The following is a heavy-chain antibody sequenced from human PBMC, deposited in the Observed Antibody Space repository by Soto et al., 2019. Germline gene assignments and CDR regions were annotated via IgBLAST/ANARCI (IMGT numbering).Heavy chain of an antibody. J-gene: IGHJ4*02. D-gene: IGHD3-22*01. CDR3: ARMNYYDTSGYPFDY. CDR1: GGSISSSSYY. Sequence: SETLSLTCTVSGGSISSSSYYWGWIRQPPGKGLEWIGSIYYSGSTYYNPSLKSRVTISVDTSKNQFSLKLNSVTAADTAVYYCARMNYYDTSGYPFDYWGQGMMVT. CDR2: IYYSGST. V-gene: IGHV4-39*07.